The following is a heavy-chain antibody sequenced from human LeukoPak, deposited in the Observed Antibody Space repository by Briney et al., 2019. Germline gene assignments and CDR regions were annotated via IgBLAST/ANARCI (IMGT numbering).Heavy chain of an antibody. V-gene: IGHV3-23*01. Sequence: GGSLRLSCAASGFTFSSYAMSWVRQAPGKGLEWVSVISGSGDSTYYADSVKGRFTISRDNSKNTLYLQMNSLRAEDTAVYYCAKALGEKQLAFDYWGQGTLVTVSS. CDR1: GFTFSSYA. CDR2: ISGSGDST. CDR3: AKALGEKQLAFDY. J-gene: IGHJ4*02. D-gene: IGHD6-13*01.